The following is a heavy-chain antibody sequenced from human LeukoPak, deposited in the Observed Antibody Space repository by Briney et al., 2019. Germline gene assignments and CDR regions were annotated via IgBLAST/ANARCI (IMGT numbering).Heavy chain of an antibody. D-gene: IGHD2-15*01. V-gene: IGHV3-23*01. Sequence: GGCLRLSCAASGFTFGSYAMYWVRQAPGKGLEWVSGIFGSGGSAHYADSVKGRFTISRDNSKNTVYLQMDSLRVEDTAIYYCAKTTTGYSSGRYPAWPIDYWGQGTLVTVSS. CDR1: GFTFGSYA. CDR3: AKTTTGYSSGRYPAWPIDY. CDR2: IFGSGGSA. J-gene: IGHJ4*02.